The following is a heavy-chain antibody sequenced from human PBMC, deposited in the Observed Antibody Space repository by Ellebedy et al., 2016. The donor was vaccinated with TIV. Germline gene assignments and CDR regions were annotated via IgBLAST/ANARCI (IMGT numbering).Heavy chain of an antibody. CDR1: GFTFSDYA. V-gene: IGHV3-23*01. D-gene: IGHD2-2*01. J-gene: IGHJ3*02. Sequence: GESLKISCAASGFTFSDYAMSWVRQAPGKGLEWVSTLSTRGDKRYYADSVKGRFTISRDNSRNTLSLQMNSLRAEDTAMYYCAKDGVLGRYCVSASCYTNAFDIWGQGTMVSVSS. CDR3: AKDGVLGRYCVSASCYTNAFDI. CDR2: LSTRGDKR.